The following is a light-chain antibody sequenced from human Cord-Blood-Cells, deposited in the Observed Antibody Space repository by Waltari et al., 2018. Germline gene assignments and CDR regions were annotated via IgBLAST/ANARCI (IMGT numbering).Light chain of an antibody. Sequence: QSALTQPASVSGSPGQSITISCTGTSSDVGSYNLVSWYQQHPDKAPKLLIYEGSKRPSGVSNRFSGSKSGNTASLTISVLQAEDEADYYCCSYAGSSTPWVFGGGTKLTVL. CDR1: SSDVGSYNL. V-gene: IGLV2-23*01. CDR2: EGS. J-gene: IGLJ3*02. CDR3: CSYAGSSTPWV.